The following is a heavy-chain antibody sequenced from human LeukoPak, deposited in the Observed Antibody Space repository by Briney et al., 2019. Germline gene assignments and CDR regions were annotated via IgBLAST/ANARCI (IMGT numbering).Heavy chain of an antibody. V-gene: IGHV3-23*01. D-gene: IGHD3-10*01. CDR3: AKDLIGSGSFLDV. Sequence: GGSLRLSCAASGFTFSSYAMSWVRQAPGKGLEWVSAISASGGTTYYADSVKGRFTISRDSSKNTLYLQMNSLRAEDTAVYYCAKDLIGSGSFLDVWGKGTTVTVSS. CDR2: ISASGGTT. CDR1: GFTFSSYA. J-gene: IGHJ6*04.